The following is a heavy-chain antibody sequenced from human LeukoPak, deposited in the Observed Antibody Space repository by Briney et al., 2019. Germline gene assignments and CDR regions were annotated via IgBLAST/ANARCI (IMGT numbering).Heavy chain of an antibody. V-gene: IGHV3-30*18. D-gene: IGHD3-9*01. CDR2: ISYDGSNK. CDR1: GFTFSSYG. CDR3: AKDWVSGPLSRDILTGYYGLGDY. Sequence: AGSLRLSCAASGFTFSSYGMHWVRQAPGKGLEWVAVISYDGSNKYYADSVKGRFTISRDNSKNTLYLQMNSLRAEDTAVYYCAKDWVSGPLSRDILTGYYGLGDYWGQGTLVTVSS. J-gene: IGHJ4*02.